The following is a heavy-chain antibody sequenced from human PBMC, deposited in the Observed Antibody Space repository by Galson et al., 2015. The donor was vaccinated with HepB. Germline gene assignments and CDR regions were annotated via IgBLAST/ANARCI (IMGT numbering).Heavy chain of an antibody. V-gene: IGHV3-7*03. CDR2: IKQDGSEK. CDR3: ARTLVVPNHPFDY. D-gene: IGHD1-14*01. J-gene: IGHJ4*02. Sequence: SLRLSCAASGFTFSSYWMSWVRQAPGKGLEWVANIKQDGSEKYYVDSVKGRFTISRDNAKNSLYLQMNILRAEDTAVYYCARTLVVPNHPFDYWGQGTLVTVSS. CDR1: GFTFSSYW.